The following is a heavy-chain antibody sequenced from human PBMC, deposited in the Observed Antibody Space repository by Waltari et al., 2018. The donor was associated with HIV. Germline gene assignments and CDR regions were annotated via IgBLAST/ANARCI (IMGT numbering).Heavy chain of an antibody. CDR1: GASITSDNYY. J-gene: IGHJ2*01. Sequence: QVQLQESGPGLVKPSQTLSLTCNVSGASITSDNYYWDWIRQHPERGLECIGFVYYRGSTFSNPSFKSRATISVDTSKNQFSLKLTSMTAADTAVYYCARVLYWYFDLWGRGTLVTVSS. CDR3: ARVLYWYFDL. CDR2: VYYRGST. V-gene: IGHV4-31*03.